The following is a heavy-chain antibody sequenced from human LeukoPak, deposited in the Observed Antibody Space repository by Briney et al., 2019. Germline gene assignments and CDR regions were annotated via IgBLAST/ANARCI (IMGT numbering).Heavy chain of an antibody. V-gene: IGHV3-21*01. CDR3: VRGMGVSMLYYFDY. CDR2: ISSSSSYI. Sequence: GGSLRLSCAASGFTFSTCTMIWVRQAPGKGLESVSSISSSSSYICYADSVKGRFTISRDNSKNTLYLQMNSLRAEDTAVYYCVRGMGVSMLYYFDYWGQGTLVTVSS. D-gene: IGHD3-10*01. J-gene: IGHJ4*02. CDR1: GFTFSTCT.